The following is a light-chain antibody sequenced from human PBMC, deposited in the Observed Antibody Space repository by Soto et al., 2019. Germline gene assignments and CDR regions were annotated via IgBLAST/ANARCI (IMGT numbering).Light chain of an antibody. CDR1: STDICYYDS. Sequence: QSVLTQPPSASGSPGQSVTISGTGSSTDICYYDSVSWYQQHPGKAPKLMIYEVTKRPSGVPDRFSGSRSGNTASLTGSGLLPEDAADYYCTSYSGANNHVLFGGGTKLTVL. CDR3: TSYSGANNHVL. J-gene: IGLJ3*02. CDR2: EVT. V-gene: IGLV2-8*01.